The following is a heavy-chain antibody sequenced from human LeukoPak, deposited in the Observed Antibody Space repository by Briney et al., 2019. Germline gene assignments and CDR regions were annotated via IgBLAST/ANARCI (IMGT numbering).Heavy chain of an antibody. V-gene: IGHV4-59*11. CDR1: GGSISSHY. J-gene: IGHJ3*02. CDR2: IYYSGST. CDR3: ARALYYGSGSYRGAFDI. D-gene: IGHD3-10*01. Sequence: PSETLSLTCTVSGGSISSHYWSWIRQPPGKGLEWIGYIYYSGSTNYNPSLKSRVTISADTSKNQFSLKLSSVTAADTAVYYCARALYYGSGSYRGAFDIWGQGTMVTVSS.